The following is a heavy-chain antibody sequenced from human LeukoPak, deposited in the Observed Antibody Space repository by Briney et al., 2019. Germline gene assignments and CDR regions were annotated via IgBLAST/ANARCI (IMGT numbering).Heavy chain of an antibody. Sequence: GGPLRLSCEASGFNFFNFWMTWVRQAPGKGLEWVATIKQSGIDKYYVDSVKGRFTISRDNAKNSMYLEMKNLRGDDTGFYYCVRDSGSAWSGLFDSWGQGTLVTVSS. V-gene: IGHV3-7*01. CDR3: VRDSGSAWSGLFDS. J-gene: IGHJ4*02. D-gene: IGHD2-21*02. CDR1: GFNFFNFW. CDR2: IKQSGIDK.